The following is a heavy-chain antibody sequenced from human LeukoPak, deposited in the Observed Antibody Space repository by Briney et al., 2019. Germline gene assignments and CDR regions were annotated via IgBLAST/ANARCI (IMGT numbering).Heavy chain of an antibody. D-gene: IGHD3-3*01. CDR2: ISHDGSTE. CDR1: GFTFSHYA. CDR3: TRPTLEWLLYDGFDV. V-gene: IGHV3-30*04. Sequence: PGKSLRLSCAASGFTFSHYAINRVRQAPGKGLEWVAVISHDGSTEYSADSVKGRFTVSRDNSKNTLYLQMSSLRTEDTAVYYCTRPTLEWLLYDGFDVWGQGTRVTVSP. J-gene: IGHJ3*01.